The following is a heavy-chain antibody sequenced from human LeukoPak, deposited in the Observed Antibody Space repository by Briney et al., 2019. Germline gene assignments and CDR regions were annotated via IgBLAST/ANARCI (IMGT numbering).Heavy chain of an antibody. CDR3: ARGKGPAAIHFDY. CDR1: GYTFTGYY. V-gene: IGHV1-2*02. J-gene: IGHJ4*02. CDR2: INPNSGGT. Sequence: ASVKVSCKASGYTFTGYYMHWVRQAPGQGLEWMGWINPNSGGTNYAQKFQGRVTMTRDTSISTAYMELSRLRSDDTAVYYCARGKGPAAIHFDYWGQGTLVTVSS. D-gene: IGHD2-2*01.